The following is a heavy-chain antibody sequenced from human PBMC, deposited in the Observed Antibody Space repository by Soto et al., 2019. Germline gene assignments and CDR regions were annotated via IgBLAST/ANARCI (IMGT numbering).Heavy chain of an antibody. CDR2: IYYSGST. CDR3: ARAITGTMRWFDP. Sequence: SETLSLTCTVSGGSISSYYWSWIRQPPGKGLEWIGYIYYSGSTNYNPSLKSRVTISVDTSKNQFSLKLSSVTAADTAVYYCARAITGTMRWFDPWGQGTLVTAPQ. D-gene: IGHD1-7*01. CDR1: GGSISSYY. J-gene: IGHJ5*02. V-gene: IGHV4-59*01.